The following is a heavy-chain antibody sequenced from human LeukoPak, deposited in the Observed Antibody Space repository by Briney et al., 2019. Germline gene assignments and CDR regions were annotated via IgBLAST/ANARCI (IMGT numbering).Heavy chain of an antibody. CDR3: ARGDGYNSF. V-gene: IGHV4-61*08. J-gene: IGHJ4*02. Sequence: PSQTLSLTCAVSGGSLSSGDYYWSWIRQHPGKGLEWIGYIYYSGSTNYNPSLKSRVTISVDTSKKQFSLKLSSVTAADTAVYYCARGDGYNSFWGQGTLVTVSS. CDR1: GGSLSSGDYY. CDR2: IYYSGST. D-gene: IGHD5-24*01.